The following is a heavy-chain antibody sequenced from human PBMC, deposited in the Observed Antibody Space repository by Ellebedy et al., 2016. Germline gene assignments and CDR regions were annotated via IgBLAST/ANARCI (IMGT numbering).Heavy chain of an antibody. Sequence: GGSLRLSXAASGFTFSSYAMHWVRQAPGKGLEWVAVISYDGSNKYYADSVKGRFTISRDNSKNTLYLQMNSLRAEDTAVYYCARGVEYYDFYWFDPWGQGTLVTVSS. CDR3: ARGVEYYDFYWFDP. CDR2: ISYDGSNK. J-gene: IGHJ5*02. CDR1: GFTFSSYA. V-gene: IGHV3-30-3*01. D-gene: IGHD3-3*01.